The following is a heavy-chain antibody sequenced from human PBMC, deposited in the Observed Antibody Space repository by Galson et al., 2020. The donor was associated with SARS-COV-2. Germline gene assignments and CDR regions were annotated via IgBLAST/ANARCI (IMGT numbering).Heavy chain of an antibody. J-gene: IGHJ4*02. Sequence: GGSLRLSFAASGFSVSSNYMSWARQAPGKGLEWVSALYSGGSSHYTDSLKGQFTISRDTSKNTLYLKMNTLRAADTVVYYCARGGTQLWRRGVFDYWGQGTLVTVSS. CDR1: GFSVSSNY. CDR2: LYSGGSS. V-gene: IGHV3-66*02. CDR3: ARGGTQLWRRGVFDY. D-gene: IGHD5-18*01.